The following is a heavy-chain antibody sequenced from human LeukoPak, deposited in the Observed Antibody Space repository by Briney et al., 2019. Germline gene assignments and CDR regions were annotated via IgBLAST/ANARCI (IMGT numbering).Heavy chain of an antibody. Sequence: ASVKVSCKASGYTFTSYYMHWVRQAPGQGLEWMGIINPSGGSTSYAQKFQGRVTMTRDTSTSTLYMELSSLRSEDTAVYYCAREGYGEHYYYYGMDVWGQGTTVTVSS. D-gene: IGHD4-17*01. CDR1: GYTFTSYY. V-gene: IGHV1-46*01. CDR2: INPSGGST. CDR3: AREGYGEHYYYYGMDV. J-gene: IGHJ6*02.